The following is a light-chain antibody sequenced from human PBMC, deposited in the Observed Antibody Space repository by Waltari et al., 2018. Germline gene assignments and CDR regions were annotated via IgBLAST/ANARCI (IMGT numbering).Light chain of an antibody. CDR1: QSLVHSDGNTY. V-gene: IGKV2-30*02. CDR2: KVS. J-gene: IGKJ3*01. CDR3: MQGTHWLS. Sequence: DVVLTQSPLSLPVTLGQPASISCRSSQSLVHSDGNTYLNWFQQMQGQSPRRLIYKVSKRDSGVPDRFSGSGSGTDFTLKISRVEAEDVGIYYCMQGTHWLSFGPGTRVDIK.